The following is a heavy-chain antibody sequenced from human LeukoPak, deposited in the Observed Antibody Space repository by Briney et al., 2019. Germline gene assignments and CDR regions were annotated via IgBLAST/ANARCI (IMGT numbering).Heavy chain of an antibody. Sequence: SETLSLTCTVSGGSISSYYWSWIRQPPGKGLEWIGYIYYSGSTNYNPSLKSRVTISVDTSKNQFSLQLRSVTAADTAVYYCARDSTSGSSWFFDYWGQGTLVTVSS. CDR1: GGSISSYY. V-gene: IGHV4-59*12. J-gene: IGHJ4*02. CDR3: ARDSTSGSSWFFDY. CDR2: IYYSGST. D-gene: IGHD6-13*01.